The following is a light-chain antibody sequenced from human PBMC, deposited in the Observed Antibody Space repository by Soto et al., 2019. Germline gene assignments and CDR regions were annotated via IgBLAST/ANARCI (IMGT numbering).Light chain of an antibody. Sequence: QSVLTQPPSASGTPGQSVTISCSGGSSNIGSNPVSWYQHVPGTAPKLLIHTNTQRPLGVPVRFSGSKSGTSASLAISGLQPEDEADYYCAAWDDTFYVFGSGTKLTVL. CDR1: SSNIGSNP. V-gene: IGLV1-44*01. CDR2: TNT. J-gene: IGLJ1*01. CDR3: AAWDDTFYV.